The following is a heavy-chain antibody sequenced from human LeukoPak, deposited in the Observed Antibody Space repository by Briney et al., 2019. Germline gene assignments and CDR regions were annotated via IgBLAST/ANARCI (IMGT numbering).Heavy chain of an antibody. CDR1: IFVFSEYY. CDR2: ITNDGSRQ. CDR3: ARDSTMDYYGMDV. D-gene: IGHD3-10*01. V-gene: IGHV3-33*05. Sequence: GGSLRLSCETSIFVFSEYYMHWVRLAPGKGLEWLAVITNDGSRQYYADSVKGRFTVSRDNSKNTLYLQMNSLRAEDTAVYYCARDSTMDYYGMDVWGQGTTVTVSS. J-gene: IGHJ6*02.